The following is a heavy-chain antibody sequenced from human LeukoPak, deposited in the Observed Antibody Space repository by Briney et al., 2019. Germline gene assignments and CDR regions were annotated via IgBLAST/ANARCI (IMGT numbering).Heavy chain of an antibody. CDR2: IKQDGSEK. V-gene: IGHV3-7*01. D-gene: IGHD2-15*01. CDR1: GFTFSSYW. J-gene: IGHJ4*02. Sequence: GRSLRLSCAASGFTFSSYWMNWVRQAPGKGLEWVANIKQDGSEKYYVDSVKGRFTVSRDNAKNSLYLQMNSLRAEDTAVYYCARDSGLHKDYWGQGTLVTVSS. CDR3: ARDSGLHKDY.